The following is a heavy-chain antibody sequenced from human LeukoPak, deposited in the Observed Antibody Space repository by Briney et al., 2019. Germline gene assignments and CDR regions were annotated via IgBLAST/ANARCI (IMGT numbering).Heavy chain of an antibody. CDR1: RLTLSDAG. Sequence: GGSLRLSCAVSRLTLSDAGMIWVRQAPETRLGGVAVTAGAVDVIQYADTRKCRFTISTDNSQTTVCFQINSLRAQETARSCCANYIQRTPGMDVWGQGTMVTVSS. V-gene: IGHV3-23*01. D-gene: IGHD2-15*01. CDR3: ANYIQRTPGMDV. J-gene: IGHJ6*02. CDR2: TAGAVDVI.